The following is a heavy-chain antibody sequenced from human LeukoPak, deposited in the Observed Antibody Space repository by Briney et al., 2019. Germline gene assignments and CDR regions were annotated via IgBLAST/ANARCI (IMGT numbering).Heavy chain of an antibody. V-gene: IGHV3-30*18. J-gene: IGHJ3*02. CDR2: ISYDGSNK. D-gene: IGHD4-23*01. CDR1: GFTFSSYG. CDR3: AKDPVVLRWSSFDAFDI. Sequence: SGGSLRLSCAASGFTFSSYGMPWVRQAPGKGLEWVAVISYDGSNKYYADSVKGRFTISRDNSKNTLYLQMNSLRAEDTAVYYCAKDPVVLRWSSFDAFDIWGQGTMVTVSS.